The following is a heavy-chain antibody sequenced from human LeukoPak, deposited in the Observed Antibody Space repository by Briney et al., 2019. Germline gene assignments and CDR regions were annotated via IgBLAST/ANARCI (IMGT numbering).Heavy chain of an antibody. CDR1: GYTFTGYY. CDR2: INPNSGGT. CDR3: ARVYCSSTSCSGDAYDI. J-gene: IGHJ3*02. Sequence: ASVKVSCKASGYTFTGYYMHWVRQAPGQGVEWMGWINPNSGGTNYAQKFQGRVTMTRDTSISTAYMELSRLRSDDTAVYYCARVYCSSTSCSGDAYDIWGQGTMVTVSS. V-gene: IGHV1-2*02. D-gene: IGHD2-2*01.